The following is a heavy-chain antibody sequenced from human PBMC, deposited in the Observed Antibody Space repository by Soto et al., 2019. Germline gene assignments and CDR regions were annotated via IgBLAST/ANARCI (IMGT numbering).Heavy chain of an antibody. V-gene: IGHV3-21*01. CDR1: GFTFSSYS. CDR2: ISSSSSYI. J-gene: IGHJ3*02. D-gene: IGHD3-3*01. CDR3: AREYLYYDVWGDNGADAFDS. Sequence: NPGVSLRLSCAASGFTFSSYSMNWVRQAPGKGLEWVSSISSSSSYIYYADSVKGRFTISRDNAKNSLYLQMNSLRAEDTAVYYCAREYLYYDVWGDNGADAFDSCGQGTMVTVAS.